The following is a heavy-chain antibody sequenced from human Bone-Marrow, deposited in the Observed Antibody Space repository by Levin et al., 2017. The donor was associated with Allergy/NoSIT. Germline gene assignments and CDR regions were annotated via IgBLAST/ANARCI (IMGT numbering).Heavy chain of an antibody. CDR1: GFIFDDYA. CDR2: IKWNSGSL. Sequence: PGGSLRLSCAASGFIFDDYAMYWVRQAPGKGLEWVSGIKWNSGSLGYADSVKGRFIISRDNTKNSLYLQMNSLRLEDTAFYYCAKGLTYDYGDFYFDFWGSGILVTVSS. J-gene: IGHJ4*02. CDR3: AKGLTYDYGDFYFDF. V-gene: IGHV3-9*01. D-gene: IGHD4-17*01.